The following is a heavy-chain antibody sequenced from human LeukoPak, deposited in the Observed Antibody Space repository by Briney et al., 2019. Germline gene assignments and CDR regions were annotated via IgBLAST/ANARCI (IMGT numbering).Heavy chain of an antibody. J-gene: IGHJ4*02. CDR2: IYSGGST. CDR1: GFTVSSNY. D-gene: IGHD3-10*01. V-gene: IGHV3-53*01. Sequence: PGGSLRLSCAASGFTVSSNYMSWVRQAPGKGLEWVSVIYSGGSTYYADSVKGRFTISRDNSKNTLYLQVNSLRAEDTAVYYCARETPDYYGSGSYQPAYYFDYWGQGTLVTVSS. CDR3: ARETPDYYGSGSYQPAYYFDY.